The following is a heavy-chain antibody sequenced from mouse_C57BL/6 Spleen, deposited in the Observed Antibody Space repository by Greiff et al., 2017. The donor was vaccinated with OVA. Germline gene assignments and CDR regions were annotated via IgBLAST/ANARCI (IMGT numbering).Heavy chain of an antibody. CDR1: GFTFSSYG. CDR2: ISSGGSYT. V-gene: IGHV5-6*01. J-gene: IGHJ4*01. CDR3: ARQGLYYSNYFYAMDY. D-gene: IGHD2-5*01. Sequence: EVKLMESGGDLVKPGGSLKLSCAASGFTFSSYGMSWVRQTPDKRLEWVATISSGGSYTYYPDSVKGRFTISRDNAKNTLYLQMSSLKSEDTAMYYCARQGLYYSNYFYAMDYWGQGTSVTVSS.